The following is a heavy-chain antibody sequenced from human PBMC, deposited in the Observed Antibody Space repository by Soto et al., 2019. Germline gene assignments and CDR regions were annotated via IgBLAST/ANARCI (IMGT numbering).Heavy chain of an antibody. CDR2: ISDSGST. CDR3: ATMGTPATGLYYFAY. Sequence: QVQLQESGPGLVKPSQTLSLTCTVSGGSISSGNYYWSWIRQPPGKGLEWIGFISDSGSTYYNASIKNRVTTTVDMTKNQFAPILNAVTAAEAAVYYRATMGTPATGLYYFAYRGQGTLGTVSS. CDR1: GGSISSGNYY. V-gene: IGHV4-30-4*01. J-gene: IGHJ4*02. D-gene: IGHD1-7*01.